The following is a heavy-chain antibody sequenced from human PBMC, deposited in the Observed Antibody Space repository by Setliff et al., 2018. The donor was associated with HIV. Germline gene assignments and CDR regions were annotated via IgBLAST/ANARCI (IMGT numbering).Heavy chain of an antibody. CDR2: ISSSSSYT. V-gene: IGHV3-21*05. CDR1: GFTFSSYT. CDR3: AREHHGMDV. J-gene: IGHJ6*02. Sequence: PGGSLRLSCAASGFTFSSYTMNWVRQAPGKGLEWVSYISSSSSYTNYADSVKGRFTISRDNSRNTLYLQMNSLRAEDTALYFCAREHHGMDVWGQGTTVTVSS.